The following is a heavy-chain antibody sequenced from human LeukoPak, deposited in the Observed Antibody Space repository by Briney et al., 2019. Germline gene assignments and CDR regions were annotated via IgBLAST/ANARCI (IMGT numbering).Heavy chain of an antibody. J-gene: IGHJ4*02. V-gene: IGHV3-23*01. CDR1: GFTFSSYA. D-gene: IGHD6-19*01. CDR3: AKGIAGYSSGWYNHNPYYFDY. Sequence: GGSLRLSCAASGFTFSSYAMSWVRQAPGKGLEWVSAISGSGGSTYYADSVKGRFTISRDNSKNTLYLQMNSLRAEDTAVYYCAKGIAGYSSGWYNHNPYYFDYWGQGTLVTVSS. CDR2: ISGSGGST.